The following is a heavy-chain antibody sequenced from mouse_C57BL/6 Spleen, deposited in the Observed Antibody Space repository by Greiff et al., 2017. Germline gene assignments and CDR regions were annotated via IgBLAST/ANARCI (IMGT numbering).Heavy chain of an antibody. CDR2: INPGSGGT. V-gene: IGHV1-54*01. Sequence: QVQLQQSGAELVRPGPSVKVSCKASGYAFTNYLIEWVKQRPGQGLEWIGVINPGSGGTNYNEKFKGKATLTADKSSSTAYMQLSSLTSEDSAVYFCARAYGSSYYFDYWGQGTTLTVSS. D-gene: IGHD1-1*01. J-gene: IGHJ2*01. CDR1: GYAFTNYL. CDR3: ARAYGSSYYFDY.